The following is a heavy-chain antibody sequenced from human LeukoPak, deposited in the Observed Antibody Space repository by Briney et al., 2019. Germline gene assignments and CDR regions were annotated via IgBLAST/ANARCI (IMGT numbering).Heavy chain of an antibody. CDR3: AKVRGVIYFDY. CDR1: GFTFSSYA. V-gene: IGHV3-23*01. J-gene: IGHJ4*02. Sequence: PGGSLRLSCAASGFTFSSYAMNWVRQAPGKGLEWVSTISGSGGSTYYADSVKGRFTISRDNSMNTLYMQMNRLRAEGTAVYYCAKVRGVIYFDYWGQGNLVTVSS. D-gene: IGHD3-10*01. CDR2: ISGSGGST.